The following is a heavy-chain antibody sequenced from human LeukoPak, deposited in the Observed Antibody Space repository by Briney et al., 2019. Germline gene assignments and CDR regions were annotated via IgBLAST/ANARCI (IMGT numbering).Heavy chain of an antibody. CDR3: ARDAGIAVAGTFAY. J-gene: IGHJ4*02. Sequence: GGSLRLSCAASGFTFSDYCMSWIRQAPGKGLKWVSYISSSGSTIYYADSVKGRFTISRDNAKNSLYLQMNSLRAEDTAVYYCARDAGIAVAGTFAYWGQGTLVTVSS. V-gene: IGHV3-11*04. CDR1: GFTFSDYC. D-gene: IGHD6-19*01. CDR2: ISSSGSTI.